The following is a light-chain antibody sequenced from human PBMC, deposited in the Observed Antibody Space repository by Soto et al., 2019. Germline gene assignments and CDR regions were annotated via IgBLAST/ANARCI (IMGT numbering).Light chain of an antibody. CDR2: TAS. CDR1: QALSCY. J-gene: IGKJ4*01. Sequence: DIQLTQSPSFLSASVGDRVTITCPPRQALSCYVAWYQQKPGKAPKLLIYTASTLQSVVPSRFSGSGSGTEFTLTISSLQPEDFATYYCQQLNSYPGITFGGGTKVEIK. V-gene: IGKV1-9*01. CDR3: QQLNSYPGIT.